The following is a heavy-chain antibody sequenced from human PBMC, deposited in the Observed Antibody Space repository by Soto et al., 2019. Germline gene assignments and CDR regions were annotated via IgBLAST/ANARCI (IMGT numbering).Heavy chain of an antibody. D-gene: IGHD4-17*01. Sequence: QVQLQESGPGLVKPSETLSLTCNVSGGSVSGYYWSWIRQVPGKGLEWIGYIYYRGNTNYNPSLKSRVSISLDTPNNQFSLKLSSVTPADTAVYYCARAGGTTVTGLWHFDSWGQGTLVTVSS. CDR2: IYYRGNT. CDR3: ARAGGTTVTGLWHFDS. J-gene: IGHJ4*02. V-gene: IGHV4-59*02. CDR1: GGSVSGYY.